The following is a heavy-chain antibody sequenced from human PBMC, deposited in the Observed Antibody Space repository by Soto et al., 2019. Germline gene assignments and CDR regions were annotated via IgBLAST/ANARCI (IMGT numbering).Heavy chain of an antibody. CDR3: ARDTTPTSDYYYYMDV. CDR1: GFTVSSNY. CDR2: IYSGGST. D-gene: IGHD1-26*01. Sequence: PGGSLRLSCAASGFTVSSNYMSWVRQAPGKGLEWVSVIYSGGSTYYADSVKGRFTISRDNSKNTLYLQMNSLRAEDTAVYYCARDTTPTSDYYYYMDVWGKGTTVTVSS. V-gene: IGHV3-66*01. J-gene: IGHJ6*03.